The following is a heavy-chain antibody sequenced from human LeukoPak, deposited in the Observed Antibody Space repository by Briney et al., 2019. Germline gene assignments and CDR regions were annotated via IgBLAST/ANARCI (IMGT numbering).Heavy chain of an antibody. V-gene: IGHV1-24*01. J-gene: IGHJ4*02. CDR2: FVPEDDET. Sequence: SVKVSCKVSGSTLTEFSIHWVRQAPGKGLEWMGGFVPEDDETIYAQSFQGRVTMTEDTSTDTAYMELSSLRSEDTAMYYCATIAPGDLFDSWGQGTLVTVSS. CDR3: ATIAPGDLFDS. D-gene: IGHD7-27*01. CDR1: GSTLTEFS.